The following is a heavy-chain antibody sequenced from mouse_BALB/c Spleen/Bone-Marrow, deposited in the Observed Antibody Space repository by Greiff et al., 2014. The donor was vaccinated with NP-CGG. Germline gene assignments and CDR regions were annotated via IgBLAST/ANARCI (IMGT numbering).Heavy chain of an antibody. J-gene: IGHJ2*01. V-gene: IGHV1-55*01. CDR3: EREKDWVVDY. CDR1: GYTFTSYW. CDR2: IYPGSDSN. Sequence: QVQLQQPGADLVKPGTSVKMSCKASGYTFTSYWMHWVQQTPGKGLEWIGDIYPGSDSNNYNDRFKSKAKLTVDTYSSTAYMQLSSLTSEDSAVYDCEREKDWVVDYWGQGTTLTVSS. D-gene: IGHD4-1*01.